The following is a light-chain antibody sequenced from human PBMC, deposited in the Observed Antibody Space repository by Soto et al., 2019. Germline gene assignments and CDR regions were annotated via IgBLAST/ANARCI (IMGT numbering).Light chain of an antibody. V-gene: IGKV1-9*01. Sequence: QLTQSPSSLSASVGDRVTITCRASQDISTYLAWYQQKPGKAPTLLIYATYTLQSGVPSRFSGGGFGTDFTLTINSLQPEDFATYYWQHLCPYPLLTFGGGTKVEI. J-gene: IGKJ4*01. CDR2: ATY. CDR3: QHLCPYPLLT. CDR1: QDISTY.